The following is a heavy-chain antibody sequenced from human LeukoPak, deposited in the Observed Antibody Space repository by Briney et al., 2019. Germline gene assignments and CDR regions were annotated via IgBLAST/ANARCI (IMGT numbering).Heavy chain of an antibody. CDR2: TQYDDSNK. V-gene: IGHV3-30*02. CDR3: AKDHPSIAH. Sequence: GGSLRLSCAASGFTFSSFGMHWVRQAPGKGLEWVAFTQYDDSNKYYADSVQGRFTISRDSSTSTLYLQMNSLRVEDTAIYYCAKDHPSIAHWGQGTLVTVSS. J-gene: IGHJ4*02. D-gene: IGHD2-15*01. CDR1: GFTFSSFG.